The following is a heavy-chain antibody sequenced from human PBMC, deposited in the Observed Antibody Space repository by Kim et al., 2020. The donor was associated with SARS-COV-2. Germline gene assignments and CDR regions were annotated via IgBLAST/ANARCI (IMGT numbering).Heavy chain of an antibody. Sequence: ISSGGYYWSWIRQHPGKGLEWIGYIYYSGSTYYNPSLKSRVTISVDTSKNQFSLKLSSVTAADTAVYYCACYYYDSSGYSPNDYWGQGTLAT. J-gene: IGHJ4*02. CDR1: ISSGGYY. V-gene: IGHV4-31*02. D-gene: IGHD3-22*01. CDR3: ACYYYDSSGYSPNDY. CDR2: IYYSGST.